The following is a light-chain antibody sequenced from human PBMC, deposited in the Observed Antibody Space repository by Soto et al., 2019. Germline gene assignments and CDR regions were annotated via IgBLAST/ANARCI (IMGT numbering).Light chain of an antibody. CDR2: WAS. V-gene: IGKV4-1*01. J-gene: IGKJ2*01. CDR3: QQYYSPPHT. Sequence: DFVMTQSPDSLAVSLGERATINCKSSQNVLYTANSKNYLAWYQQKPGQPPKLLFYWASTRESGVPDRFSASGSGTDFTLTISSLQADDGAVYYCQQYYSPPHTFGQGNKLEIK. CDR1: QNVLYTANSKNY.